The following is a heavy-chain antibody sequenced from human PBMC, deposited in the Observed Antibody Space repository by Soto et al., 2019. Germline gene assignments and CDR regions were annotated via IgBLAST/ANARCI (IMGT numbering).Heavy chain of an antibody. CDR1: GFSLETSGMG. J-gene: IGHJ2*01. D-gene: IGHD3-22*01. V-gene: IGHV2-5*02. CDR3: AHSLYHYYNSGHYTYWYFDL. CDR2: IYWDDDK. Sequence: QITLKESGPTLVKPTQTLTLTCAVSGFSLETSGMGMSWIRQPPGKALEWLALIYWDDDKRYSPSLKNRLTITKDTAKNQVVLTLTNVDPVDTATYYCAHSLYHYYNSGHYTYWYFDLWGRGTLVTVSS.